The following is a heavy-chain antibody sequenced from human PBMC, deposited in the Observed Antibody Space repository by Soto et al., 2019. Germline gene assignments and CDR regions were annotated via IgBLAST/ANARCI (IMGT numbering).Heavy chain of an antibody. J-gene: IGHJ5*02. CDR3: ARRYSSGYTNWFDP. CDR2: IYYSGST. D-gene: IGHD6-19*01. V-gene: IGHV4-39*01. CDR1: GGSISSSSYY. Sequence: SETLSLTCTVSGGSISSSSYYWGWIRQPPGKGLEWIGSIYYSGSTYYNPSLKSRVTISVDTSKNQFSLKLSSVTAADTAVYYRARRYSSGYTNWFDPWGQGTLVTVSS.